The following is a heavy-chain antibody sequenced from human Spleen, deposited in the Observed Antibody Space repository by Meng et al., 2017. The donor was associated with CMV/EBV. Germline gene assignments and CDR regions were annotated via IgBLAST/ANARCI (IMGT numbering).Heavy chain of an antibody. D-gene: IGHD6-13*01. CDR1: AYSSTSYF. CDR3: ARSRGPSGSWYIDY. CDR2: INPSGGRT. Sequence: AYSSTSYFMYWVRQAPGQGLEWMGKINPSGGRTTYAPRFQGRVTMTRNTSTTTIYMEVSSLTSEDTALYYCARSRGPSGSWYIDYWGQGTLVTVSS. V-gene: IGHV1-46*01. J-gene: IGHJ4*02.